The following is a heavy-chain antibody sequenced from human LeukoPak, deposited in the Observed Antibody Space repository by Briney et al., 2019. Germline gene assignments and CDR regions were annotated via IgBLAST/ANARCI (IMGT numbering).Heavy chain of an antibody. Sequence: ASVKVSCKASGYTFTGYYMHWVRQAPGQGLEWMGWINPNSGGTNYAQKFQGRVTMTRDTSISTAYMELSRLRSDDTAVYYCARTYYDFWSGYQLPFYWGQGTLVTVSS. CDR3: ARTYYDFWSGYQLPFY. CDR1: GYTFTGYY. D-gene: IGHD3-3*01. J-gene: IGHJ4*02. CDR2: INPNSGGT. V-gene: IGHV1-2*02.